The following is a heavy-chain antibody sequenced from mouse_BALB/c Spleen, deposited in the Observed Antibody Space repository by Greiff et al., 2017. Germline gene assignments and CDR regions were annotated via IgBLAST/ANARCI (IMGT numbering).Heavy chain of an antibody. V-gene: IGHV2-9*02. CDR1: GFSLTSYG. D-gene: IGHD2-1*01. CDR2: IWAGGST. Sequence: QVQLKQSGPGLVAPSQSLSITCTVSGFSLTSYGVHWVRQPPGKGLEWLGVIWAGGSTNYNSALMSRLSISKDNSKSQVFLKMNSLQTDDTAMYYGASVGNFAYWGQGTLVTVSA. CDR3: ASVGNFAY. J-gene: IGHJ3*01.